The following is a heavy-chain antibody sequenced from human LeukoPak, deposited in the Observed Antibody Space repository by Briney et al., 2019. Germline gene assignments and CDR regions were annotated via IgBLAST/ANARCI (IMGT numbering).Heavy chain of an antibody. Sequence: SETLSLTCTVSGGSISSSSYYWGWIRQPPGKGLEWIGSIYYSGSTYYNPSLKSRVTISVDTSKNQFSLKLSSVTAADTAVYYCASQVYFSTNYDFWSGYYYYYMDVWGKGTTVTVSS. V-gene: IGHV4-39*01. J-gene: IGHJ6*03. D-gene: IGHD3-3*01. CDR3: ASQVYFSTNYDFWSGYYYYYMDV. CDR2: IYYSGST. CDR1: GGSISSSSYY.